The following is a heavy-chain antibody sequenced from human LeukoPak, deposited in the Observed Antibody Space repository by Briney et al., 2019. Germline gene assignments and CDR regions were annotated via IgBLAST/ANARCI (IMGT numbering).Heavy chain of an antibody. CDR2: ICGSGGST. Sequence: GGSLRLSCAASGFTFSSYAMSWVRQAPGKGLEWVSAICGSGGSTYYAHSMKGRFTITTDNSKNTLDLQMNSLRAEDTAVYYCAKDRITVIGVVPDVWGKGTTVTVSS. CDR3: AKDRITVIGVVPDV. J-gene: IGHJ6*04. CDR1: GFTFSSYA. V-gene: IGHV3-23*01. D-gene: IGHD3-3*01.